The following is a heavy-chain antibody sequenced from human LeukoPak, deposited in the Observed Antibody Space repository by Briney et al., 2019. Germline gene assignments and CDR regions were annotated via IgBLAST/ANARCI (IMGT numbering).Heavy chain of an antibody. J-gene: IGHJ6*03. CDR2: ISGSGGGT. CDR1: GFTFSTYA. V-gene: IGHV3-23*01. D-gene: IGHD1-26*01. CDR3: AKNRGAGSHYYYHMNV. Sequence: GGSLRLSCAASGFTFSTYAMSWVRQATGKGLEWVSLISGSGGGTYYAHSVKGRFTISRDNSKNTLYLQLNSLRVEDTAVYYCAKNRGAGSHYYYHMNVWGKGTTVTVSS.